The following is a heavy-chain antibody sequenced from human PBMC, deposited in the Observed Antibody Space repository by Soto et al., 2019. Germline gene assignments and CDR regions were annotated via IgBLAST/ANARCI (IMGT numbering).Heavy chain of an antibody. CDR1: GSSISSYY. D-gene: IGHD5-12*01. CDR2: IYYSGST. J-gene: IGHJ6*02. Sequence: PSETLSLTCTVSGSSISSYYWSWIRQPPGKGLEWIGYIYYSGSTNYNPSLKSRVTISVDTSKNQFSLKLSSVTAADTAVYYCAREGVAPYYYGMDIWGQGTPVTVSS. V-gene: IGHV4-59*01. CDR3: AREGVAPYYYGMDI.